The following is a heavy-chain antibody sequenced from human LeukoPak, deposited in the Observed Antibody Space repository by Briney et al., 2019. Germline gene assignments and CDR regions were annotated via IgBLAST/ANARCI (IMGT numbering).Heavy chain of an antibody. CDR3: ARDLLQRQTNNWLAP. V-gene: IGHV1-18*01. CDR1: GYRFTNYG. J-gene: IGHJ5*02. Sequence: ASVKVSCKTSGYRFTNYGVNWVRQAPGQGLEWMGWTSAYNGDTNYGQKFQGRLTMTTDTSTSTAYMDVRSLRSEDTAVYYCARDLLQRQTNNWLAPWGQGTLVTVSS. D-gene: IGHD6-25*01. CDR2: TSAYNGDT.